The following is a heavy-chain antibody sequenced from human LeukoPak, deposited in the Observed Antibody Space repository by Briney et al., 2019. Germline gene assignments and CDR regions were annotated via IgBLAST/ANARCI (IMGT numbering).Heavy chain of an antibody. V-gene: IGHV7-4-1*02. D-gene: IGHD3-16*02. Sequence: ASVTVSCKASGYSFTNYAMYWVRQAPGQGLEWMGWIHPSTGNPTYAQGFTGRFVFSLDTSVSTTYLQISSLKAEDTAVYFCARAFQSLGGLSLPDYWGQGTLVTVSS. J-gene: IGHJ4*02. CDR1: GYSFTNYA. CDR2: IHPSTGNP. CDR3: ARAFQSLGGLSLPDY.